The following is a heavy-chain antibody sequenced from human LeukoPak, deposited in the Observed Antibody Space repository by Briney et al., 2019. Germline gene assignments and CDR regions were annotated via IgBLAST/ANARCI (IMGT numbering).Heavy chain of an antibody. V-gene: IGHV3-7*01. D-gene: IGHD3-22*01. Sequence: GGSLRLSCAASGFTFSSYWMSWVRQAPGKGLEWVANIKQDGSEKYYVDSVKGRFTISRDNAKNSLYLQMNSLRVEDTAVHYCARVSGFGGLAFDYWGQGTLVTVSS. CDR3: ARVSGFGGLAFDY. J-gene: IGHJ4*02. CDR1: GFTFSSYW. CDR2: IKQDGSEK.